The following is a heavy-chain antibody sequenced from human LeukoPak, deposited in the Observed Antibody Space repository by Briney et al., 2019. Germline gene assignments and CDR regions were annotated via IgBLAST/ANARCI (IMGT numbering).Heavy chain of an antibody. J-gene: IGHJ6*02. CDR3: ARDGLWTNYYGMDV. CDR2: IYYSGST. V-gene: IGHV4-59*01. CDR1: GGSISSYY. Sequence: PSETLSLTCTVSGGSISSYYWSWIRQPPGKGLEWIGYIYYSGSTNYNPSLKSRVTISVDTSKNQFSLKLNSVTAADTAVYYCARDGLWTNYYGMDVWGQGTTVTVSS. D-gene: IGHD3-10*01.